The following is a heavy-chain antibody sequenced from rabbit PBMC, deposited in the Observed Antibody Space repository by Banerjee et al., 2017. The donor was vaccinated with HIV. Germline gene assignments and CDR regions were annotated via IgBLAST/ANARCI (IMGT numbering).Heavy chain of an antibody. CDR1: GFSFSSSYW. V-gene: IGHV1S45*01. Sequence: QEQLKETGGGLVQPGGSLTLSCTASGFSFSSSYWMSWVRQAPGKGLEWIAWIYVGNSDSTHYASWAKGRFSISKTSSTTVTLQMTSLTAADTATYFCARHSYDGYGYAIYGMDLWGPGTLVTVS. CDR3: ARHSYDGYGYAIYGMDL. J-gene: IGHJ6*01. CDR2: IYVGNSDST. D-gene: IGHD6-1*01.